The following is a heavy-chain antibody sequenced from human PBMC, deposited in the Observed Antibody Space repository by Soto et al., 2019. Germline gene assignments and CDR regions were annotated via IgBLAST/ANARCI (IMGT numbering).Heavy chain of an antibody. D-gene: IGHD1-1*01. CDR2: IKQDGSEK. Sequence: EVQLVESGGGLVQPGGSLRLSCAASGFTFSSYWMSWVRQAPGKGLEWVANIKQDGSEKYYVDSVKGRFTISRDNAKNSLFLQMNSLRAEDTAVYYCARDRGRNTQKLISRYYFDYWGQGTLVTVSS. CDR3: ARDRGRNTQKLISRYYFDY. V-gene: IGHV3-7*01. J-gene: IGHJ4*02. CDR1: GFTFSSYW.